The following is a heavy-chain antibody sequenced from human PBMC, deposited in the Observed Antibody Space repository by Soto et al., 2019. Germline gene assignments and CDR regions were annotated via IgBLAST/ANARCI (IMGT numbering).Heavy chain of an antibody. Sequence: GCSLRLSCAASGFTFSSYGMHWVRQAPGKGLEWVAVISYDGSNKYYADSVKGRFTISRDNSKNTLYLQMNSLRAEDTAVYYCAKDSTGNWKDPYYYGMDVWGQGTTVTASS. V-gene: IGHV3-30*18. J-gene: IGHJ6*02. CDR3: AKDSTGNWKDPYYYGMDV. CDR1: GFTFSSYG. D-gene: IGHD1-20*01. CDR2: ISYDGSNK.